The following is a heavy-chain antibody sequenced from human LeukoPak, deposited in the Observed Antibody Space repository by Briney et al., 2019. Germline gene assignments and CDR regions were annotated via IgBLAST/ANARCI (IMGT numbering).Heavy chain of an antibody. Sequence: PSETLSLTCTVSGGSISSSYWSWIRQPPGKGLEWIGYFYYSGATNYNPSLQSRVTISVDTSKTQLSLKMTSLTAAGTAVYYCARRRGLFDFDYWGQGTLVTVSS. V-gene: IGHV4-59*08. D-gene: IGHD3-10*02. J-gene: IGHJ4*02. CDR3: ARRRGLFDFDY. CDR1: GGSISSSY. CDR2: FYYSGAT.